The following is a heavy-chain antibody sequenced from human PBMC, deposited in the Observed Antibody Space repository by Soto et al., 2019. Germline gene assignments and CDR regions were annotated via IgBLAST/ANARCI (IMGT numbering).Heavy chain of an antibody. V-gene: IGHV4-34*01. Sequence: SETLSLTCAVYGGSFSGYYWSWIRQPPGKGLEWIGEINHSGSTNYNPSLKSRVTISVDTSKNQFSLKLSSVTAADTAVYYCARAHSIAARRNYYGMDVWGRGTTVTVSS. D-gene: IGHD6-6*01. CDR2: INHSGST. CDR1: GGSFSGYY. CDR3: ARAHSIAARRNYYGMDV. J-gene: IGHJ6*02.